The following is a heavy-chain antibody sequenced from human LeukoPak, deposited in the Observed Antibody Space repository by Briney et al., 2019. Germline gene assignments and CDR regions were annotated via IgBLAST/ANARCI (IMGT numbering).Heavy chain of an antibody. CDR1: EFTFSTYA. D-gene: IGHD4-11*01. V-gene: IGHV3-30-3*01. CDR3: AKASRGTLTTVINWFDP. Sequence: GGSLRLSCAASEFTFSTYAMHWVRQAPGKGLEWVAVISYDGNKEYYADSMKGRFTISRHNSKNTLYLQMNSLRAEDTAVYYCAKASRGTLTTVINWFDPWGQGTLVTVSS. CDR2: ISYDGNKE. J-gene: IGHJ5*02.